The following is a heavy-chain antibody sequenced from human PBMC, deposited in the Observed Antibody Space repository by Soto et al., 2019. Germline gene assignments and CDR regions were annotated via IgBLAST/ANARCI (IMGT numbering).Heavy chain of an antibody. D-gene: IGHD6-19*01. CDR1: GFTFSSSG. V-gene: IGHV3-33*08. J-gene: IGHJ6*04. Sequence: GGSLRLSCAASGFTFSSSGMHWVRQAPGKGLEWLAVMWYDESNEYYADSVKGRFTISRDNSKNTLYLQMNSLRAEDTAVYYCARDDLPGRGVSIYGMGVWGGGTTVSVSS. CDR2: MWYDESNE. CDR3: ARDDLPGRGVSIYGMGV.